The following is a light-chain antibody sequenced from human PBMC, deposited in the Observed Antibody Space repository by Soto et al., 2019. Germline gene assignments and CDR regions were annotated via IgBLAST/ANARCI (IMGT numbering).Light chain of an antibody. CDR3: QKYNSVGIT. Sequence: DIQMTQSPSSLSASVGDRVTITCRASQGISNYLAWYQQKPGKVPKLLIYAASTLQSGVPSRFSGSVYGTDFTLTISSLQPEDVATYYCQKYNSVGITFGPGSKVDIK. V-gene: IGKV1-27*01. CDR2: AAS. CDR1: QGISNY. J-gene: IGKJ3*01.